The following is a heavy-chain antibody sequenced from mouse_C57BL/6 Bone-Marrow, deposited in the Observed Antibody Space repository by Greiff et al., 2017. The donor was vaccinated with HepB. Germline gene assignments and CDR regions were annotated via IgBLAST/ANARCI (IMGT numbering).Heavy chain of an antibody. Sequence: VQLQQPGAELVKPGASVKVSCKASGYTFTSYWLHWLKQRPGQGLEWIGRIHPSDSDTNYNQKFKGKATFTVDKSSSTSYMQLSSLTSEDSAVYDCAICTTVVATSFAYWGQGTLVTVSA. CDR1: GYTFTSYW. D-gene: IGHD1-1*01. CDR3: AICTTVVATSFAY. CDR2: IHPSDSDT. V-gene: IGHV1-74*01. J-gene: IGHJ3*01.